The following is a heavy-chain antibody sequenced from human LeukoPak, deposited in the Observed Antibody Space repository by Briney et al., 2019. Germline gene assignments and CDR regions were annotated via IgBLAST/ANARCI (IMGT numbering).Heavy chain of an antibody. CDR3: ARGVVPAAPGDYYMDV. Sequence: SETLSLTCAVYGGSFSGYYWSWIRQPPGKGLEWIGEINHSRSTNYNPSLKSRVTISVDASKNQFSLKLSSVTAADTAVYYCARGVVPAAPGDYYMDVWGKGTTVTVSS. V-gene: IGHV4-34*01. D-gene: IGHD2-2*01. CDR2: INHSRST. J-gene: IGHJ6*03. CDR1: GGSFSGYY.